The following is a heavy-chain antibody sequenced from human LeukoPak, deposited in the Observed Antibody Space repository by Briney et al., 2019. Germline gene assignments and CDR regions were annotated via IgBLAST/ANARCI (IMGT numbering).Heavy chain of an antibody. V-gene: IGHV4-39*01. Sequence: SETLSLTCTVSGRSISSSSYYWGWIRQPPGKGLEWIGSIYYSGSTYYNPSLKSRVTISVDTSKNQFSLKLSSVTAADTAVYYCARFSPARAFDYWGQGTLVTVSS. CDR1: GRSISSSSYY. CDR2: IYYSGST. D-gene: IGHD2/OR15-2a*01. J-gene: IGHJ4*02. CDR3: ARFSPARAFDY.